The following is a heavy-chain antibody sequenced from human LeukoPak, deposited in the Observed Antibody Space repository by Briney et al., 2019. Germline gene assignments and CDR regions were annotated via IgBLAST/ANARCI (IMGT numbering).Heavy chain of an antibody. CDR1: GFTFSSYG. V-gene: IGHV3-73*01. J-gene: IGHJ3*02. CDR2: IRSRANGYTT. Sequence: GRSLRLSCAASGFTFSSYGMHWVRQASGKGPEWVGRIRSRANGYTTAYGASVKGRFTISRDDSKRSAFVQMSSLKTEDTAVYYCVRLGGGDAFDIWGPGTRATVSS. D-gene: IGHD2-15*01. CDR3: VRLGGGDAFDI.